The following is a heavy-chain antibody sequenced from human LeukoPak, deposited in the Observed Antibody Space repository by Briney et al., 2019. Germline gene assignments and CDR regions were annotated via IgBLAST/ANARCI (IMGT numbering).Heavy chain of an antibody. CDR1: GFTFSSYA. Sequence: PGGSLRLSCSASGFTFSSYALHWVRLAPGKGLEYVSAISNNGGSTYYADSVKGRFTISRDNSKNTLYLQMSSLRPEDTAVYYCVPFRYYDMDVWGQGTTVTVSS. V-gene: IGHV3-64D*06. J-gene: IGHJ6*02. CDR2: ISNNGGST. CDR3: VPFRYYDMDV.